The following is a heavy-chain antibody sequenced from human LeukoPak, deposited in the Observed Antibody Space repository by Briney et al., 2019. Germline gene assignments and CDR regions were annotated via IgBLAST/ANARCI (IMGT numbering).Heavy chain of an antibody. CDR2: IKSDGSET. CDR3: AREILDDHGRQSDAFDL. Sequence: PGGSLRLSCAASGFSFSSHWMHWVRHAPGKGLVWVARIKSDGSETSYADSVKGHFTISRDNAKSTVSVQMNNLRAEDTALYYCAREILDDHGRQSDAFDLWGQGRMVTVSS. D-gene: IGHD4-17*01. V-gene: IGHV3-74*01. J-gene: IGHJ3*01. CDR1: GFSFSSHW.